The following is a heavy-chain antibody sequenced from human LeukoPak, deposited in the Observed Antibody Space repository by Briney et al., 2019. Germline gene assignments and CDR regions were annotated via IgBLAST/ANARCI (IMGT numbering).Heavy chain of an antibody. J-gene: IGHJ4*02. CDR2: IYHSGST. CDR1: GYSISSGYY. Sequence: SETLSLTCTVSGYSISSGYYWGWIRQPPGKGLEWIGSIYHSGSTYYNPSLKSRVTISVDTSKNQFSLKLSSVTAADTAVYYCARTPKDYGGKGGYFDYWGQGTLVTVSS. CDR3: ARTPKDYGGKGGYFDY. V-gene: IGHV4-38-2*02. D-gene: IGHD4-23*01.